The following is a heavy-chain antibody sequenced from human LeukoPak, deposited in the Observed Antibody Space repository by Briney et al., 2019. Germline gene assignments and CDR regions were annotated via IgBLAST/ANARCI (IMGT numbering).Heavy chain of an antibody. D-gene: IGHD2-2*01. J-gene: IGHJ5*02. V-gene: IGHV4-39*01. Sequence: PSETLSLTCTVSGGSISDKSYYWGWIRQPPGKGLEWIGRVYYSGTTNYNPSLKSRVTISVDTSKNQFSLKLTSVTAADTAVYYCARLDKYSTSWYMSWFDPWGQGTLVTVPS. CDR1: GGSISDKSYY. CDR3: ARLDKYSTSWYMSWFDP. CDR2: VYYSGTT.